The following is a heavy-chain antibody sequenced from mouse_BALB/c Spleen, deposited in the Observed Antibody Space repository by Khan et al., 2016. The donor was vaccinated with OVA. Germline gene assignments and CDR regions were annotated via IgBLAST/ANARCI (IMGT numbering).Heavy chain of an antibody. CDR1: GFSFSDYG. Sequence: EVELVESGGGLVQPGGSRKLSCAASGFSFSDYGMASVRQDPGKGPVWVAFISNLAYSIYYADTVTGRFSISRQTAKNTLYLEMSSLRSEDTAMYYCSKAWAMDYWGQGTSVTVSS. J-gene: IGHJ4*01. CDR3: SKAWAMDY. V-gene: IGHV5-15*02. CDR2: ISNLAYSI.